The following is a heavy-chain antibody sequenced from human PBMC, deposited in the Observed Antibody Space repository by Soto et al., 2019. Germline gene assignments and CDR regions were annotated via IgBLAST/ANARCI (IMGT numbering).Heavy chain of an antibody. D-gene: IGHD3-3*01. CDR3: ARDGITIFGVVTQNWFDP. CDR1: GYTFTSYG. CDR2: ISAYNGNT. V-gene: IGHV1-18*01. Sequence: ASVKVSCKASGYTFTSYGISWVRQAPGQGLEWMGWISAYNGNTNYAQKLQGRVTMTTDTSTSTAYMELRGLRSDDTAVYYCARDGITIFGVVTQNWFDPWGQVILVTFSS. J-gene: IGHJ5*02.